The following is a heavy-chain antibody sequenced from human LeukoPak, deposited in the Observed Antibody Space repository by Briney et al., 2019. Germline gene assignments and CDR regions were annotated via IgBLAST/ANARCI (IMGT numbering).Heavy chain of an antibody. CDR1: GGSISSYY. Sequence: SETLSLTCTVSGGSISSYYWSWIRQPPGKGLEWIGYIFYSGSTNYNPSLKSRVTISVDTSKNQFSLKLSSVTAADTAVYYCARSVGGTTVTTNYWGQGTLVTVSS. D-gene: IGHD4-17*01. CDR3: ARSVGGTTVTTNY. CDR2: IFYSGST. V-gene: IGHV4-59*08. J-gene: IGHJ4*02.